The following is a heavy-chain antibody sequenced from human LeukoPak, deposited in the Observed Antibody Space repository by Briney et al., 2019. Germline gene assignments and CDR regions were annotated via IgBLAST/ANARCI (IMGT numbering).Heavy chain of an antibody. CDR3: AREPRPYKSSPAGVGLPAAPRPFDY. CDR1: GYTFTSYY. D-gene: IGHD2-2*01. V-gene: IGHV1-46*01. J-gene: IGHJ4*02. CDR2: INPSGGST. Sequence: ASVKVSCKASGYTFTSYYMHWVRQAPAQGLEWMGIINPSGGSTSYAQKFQGRVTMTRDTSTSTVYMELSSLRSEDTAVYYCAREPRPYKSSPAGVGLPAAPRPFDYWGQGTLVTVSS.